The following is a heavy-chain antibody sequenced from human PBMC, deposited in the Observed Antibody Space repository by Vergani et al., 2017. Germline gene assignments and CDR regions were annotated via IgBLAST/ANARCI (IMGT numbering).Heavy chain of an antibody. CDR2: INPNSGGT. Sequence: QVQLVQSGAEVKKPGSSVKVSCKASGGTFSSYAISWVRQAPGQGLEWMGRINPNSGGTNYAQKFQGRVTMTRDTSISTAYMELSRLRSDDTVVYYCARGTYYYDSSGDRDDAFDIWGQGTMVTVSS. CDR3: ARGTYYYDSSGDRDDAFDI. CDR1: GGTFSSYA. J-gene: IGHJ3*02. V-gene: IGHV1-2*05. D-gene: IGHD3-22*01.